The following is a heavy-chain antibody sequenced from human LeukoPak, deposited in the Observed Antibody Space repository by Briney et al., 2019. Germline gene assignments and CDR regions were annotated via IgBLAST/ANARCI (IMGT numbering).Heavy chain of an antibody. D-gene: IGHD3-22*01. CDR3: ARVLVADSSGYYSWYYYYGMDV. CDR2: IYYSGST. V-gene: IGHV4-39*01. Sequence: SETLSLTCTVSGGSISSSSYYWGWIRQPPGKGLEWIGSIYYSGSTYYNPSLKSRFTISVDTSKNQFSLKLSSVTAADTAVYYCARVLVADSSGYYSWYYYYGMDVWGQGTTVTVSS. CDR1: GGSISSSSYY. J-gene: IGHJ6*02.